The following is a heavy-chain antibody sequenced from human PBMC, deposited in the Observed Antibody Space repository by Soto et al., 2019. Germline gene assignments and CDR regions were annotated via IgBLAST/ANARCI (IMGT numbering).Heavy chain of an antibody. Sequence: KPSETLSLTCAISGDSVSSNSAAWNWIRQAPSRGLEWLGRTYYRSTRWYNDYAVSVKSRITVNPDTSKNQLSLHLNSVTPEDTAVYYCAVTTSFQWYYVDGWDTGTTVTVSS. CDR3: AVTTSFQWYYVDG. J-gene: IGHJ6*03. V-gene: IGHV6-1*01. CDR1: GDSVSSNSAA. D-gene: IGHD3-22*01. CDR2: TYYRSTRWYN.